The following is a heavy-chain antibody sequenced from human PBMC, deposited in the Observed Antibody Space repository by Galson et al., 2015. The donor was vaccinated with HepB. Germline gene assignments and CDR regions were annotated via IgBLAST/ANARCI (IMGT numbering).Heavy chain of an antibody. CDR2: ISYDGSNK. D-gene: IGHD3-10*01. J-gene: IGHJ4*02. CDR1: GFTFSSYA. V-gene: IGHV3-30*04. CDR3: ARGTMVRGVEDQDGASYFDY. Sequence: SLRLSCAASGFTFSSYAMHWVRQAPGKGLEWVAVISYDGSNKYYADSVKGRFTISRDNSKNTLYLQMNSLRAEDTAVYYCARGTMVRGVEDQDGASYFDYWGQGTLVTVSS.